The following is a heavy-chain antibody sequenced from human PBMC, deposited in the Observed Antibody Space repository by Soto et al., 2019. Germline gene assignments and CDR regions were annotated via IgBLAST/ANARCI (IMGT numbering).Heavy chain of an antibody. V-gene: IGHV4-38-2*01. CDR1: GYSISSGYY. CDR3: ARHAGSGRSYYGMDG. J-gene: IGHJ6*02. D-gene: IGHD1-26*01. CDR2: IYYSGTT. Sequence: LSLTCAVSGYSISSGYYWGWIRQPPGKGLEWIGSIYYSGTTSYNPSLKSRSTISVDTSKNQFSLKLTSVTAADTAIYYCARHAGSGRSYYGMDGWGQGTSVTVFS.